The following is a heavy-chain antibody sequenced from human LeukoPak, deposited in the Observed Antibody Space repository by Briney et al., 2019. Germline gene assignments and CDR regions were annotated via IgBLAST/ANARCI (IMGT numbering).Heavy chain of an antibody. V-gene: IGHV4-38-2*02. D-gene: IGHD2-21*02. CDR1: GFSITGGYY. Sequence: PSETLSLTCGVSGFSITGGYYWGWVRQPPGKGLEWIGNIYRDGTTYYAPSLKRRVTISINASKNHFFLTLTSVTAADTAVYYCTREGTAALYWGQGSLVFVSS. CDR2: IYRDGTT. CDR3: TREGTAALY. J-gene: IGHJ4*02.